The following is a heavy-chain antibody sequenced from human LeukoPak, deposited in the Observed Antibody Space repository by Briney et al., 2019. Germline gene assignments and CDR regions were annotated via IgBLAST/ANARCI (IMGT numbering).Heavy chain of an antibody. CDR2: VYSSATT. CDR3: ARDGGYYYMDV. J-gene: IGHJ6*03. D-gene: IGHD3-16*01. V-gene: IGHV4-59*01. CDR1: GGSISTYY. Sequence: PSETLSLTCTVSGGSISTYYWSWIRQPPGKGLEWIGYVYSSATTNYNPSLKSRVTISVDMSKNQFSLKLRSVTAADTAVYYCARDGGYYYMDVWGKGTTVTVSS.